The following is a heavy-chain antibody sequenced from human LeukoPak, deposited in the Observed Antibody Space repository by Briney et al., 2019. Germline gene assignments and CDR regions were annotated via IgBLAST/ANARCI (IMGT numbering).Heavy chain of an antibody. CDR3: ARGTRFLEWLPHNWFDP. CDR2: ISSSSSTI. V-gene: IGHV3-48*01. J-gene: IGHJ5*02. CDR1: GFTFSSYS. D-gene: IGHD3-3*01. Sequence: PGGSLRLSCAASGFTFSSYSMNWVRQASGKGLEWVSYISSSSSTIYYADSVKGRFTISRDNAKNSLYLQMNSLRAEDTAVYYCARGTRFLEWLPHNWFDPWGQGTLVTVSS.